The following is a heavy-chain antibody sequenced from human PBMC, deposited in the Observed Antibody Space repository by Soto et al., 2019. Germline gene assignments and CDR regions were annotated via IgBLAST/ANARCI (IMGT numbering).Heavy chain of an antibody. D-gene: IGHD6-13*01. CDR3: AREMPSTAAAYFYYGLNV. CDR2: IVPVFPSV. CDR1: GGAFNNYA. Sequence: QVQLVQSGAEVKRPGSSVKVSCKASGGAFNNYAIYWVRQAPGQGLEWLGTIVPVFPSVYYAPRFQGRLTITADGSTDTVYMMLTSLTSEDTSVYYCAREMPSTAAAYFYYGLNVLGQWPSVTFSS. J-gene: IGHJ6*02. V-gene: IGHV1-69*18.